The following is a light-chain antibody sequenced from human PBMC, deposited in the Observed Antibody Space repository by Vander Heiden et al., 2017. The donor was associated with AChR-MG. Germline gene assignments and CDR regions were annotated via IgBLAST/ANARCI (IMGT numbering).Light chain of an antibody. CDR3: QHYGNSIT. CDR1: QSVSSSY. V-gene: IGKV3-20*01. J-gene: IGKJ3*01. CDR2: GAS. Sequence: EIVLTQSPGTLSLSPGERATFSCRASQSVSSSYLGWYQQKPGQAPRLLIYGASIRATGIPDRFSGSGSGTDFTLTISRLEPEDFAVYYFQHYGNSITFGPRTKVHVK.